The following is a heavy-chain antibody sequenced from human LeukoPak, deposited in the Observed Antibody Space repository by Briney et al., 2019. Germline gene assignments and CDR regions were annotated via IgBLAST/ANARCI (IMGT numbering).Heavy chain of an antibody. CDR2: INPNSGGT. Sequence: ASVKVSCKASGYTFTGYYMHWVRQAPGQGLEWMGWINPNSGGTNYAQKFQGRVTITADKSTSTAYMELSSLRSEDTAVYYCATKCSSAYYYYMDVWGKGTTVTVSS. V-gene: IGHV1-2*02. CDR1: GYTFTGYY. D-gene: IGHD3-10*02. J-gene: IGHJ6*03. CDR3: ATKCSSAYYYYMDV.